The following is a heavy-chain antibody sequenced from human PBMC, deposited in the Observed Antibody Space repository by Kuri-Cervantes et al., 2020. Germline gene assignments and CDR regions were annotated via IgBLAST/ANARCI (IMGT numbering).Heavy chain of an antibody. CDR1: GFTFDDYA. V-gene: IGHV3-9*01. Sequence: SLKISCAASGFTFDDYAMHWVRQAPGKGLEWVSGISWNSGSIGYADSVKGRFTISRDNAKNSLYLQMNSLRAEDTALYYCAKGPGGKLDAFDIWGQGTMVTVSS. D-gene: IGHD1-14*01. J-gene: IGHJ3*02. CDR3: AKGPGGKLDAFDI. CDR2: ISWNSGSI.